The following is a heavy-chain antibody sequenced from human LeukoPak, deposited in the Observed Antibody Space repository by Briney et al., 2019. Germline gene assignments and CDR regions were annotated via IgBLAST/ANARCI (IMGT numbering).Heavy chain of an antibody. CDR1: GFPFRDYY. CDR2: ISSSDTYT. D-gene: IGHD3-10*01. J-gene: IGHJ3*01. Sequence: GGSLRLSCAASGFPFRDYYMSWVRQAPGKGLEWLSYISSSDTYTYYADSVRGRFSISRDNANNSLFLHMNSLRAEDTAVYYCARSRGFHSMDSFPAWGQGTMVIVSS. V-gene: IGHV3-11*03. CDR3: ARSRGFHSMDSFPA.